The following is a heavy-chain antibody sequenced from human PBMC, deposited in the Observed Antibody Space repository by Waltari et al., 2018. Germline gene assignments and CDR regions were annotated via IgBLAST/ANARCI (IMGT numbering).Heavy chain of an antibody. Sequence: QVQLVQSGAEVKKPGSSVKVSCKASGGTFSSYAISWVRQAPGQGLEWMGGIIPIFGTANYAQKFQGRVTITADESTSTAYMELSSLRSVDTAVYYCAREIRYYYGSGSYPYYYYGMDVWGQGTTVTVSS. CDR3: AREIRYYYGSGSYPYYYYGMDV. CDR2: IIPIFGTA. D-gene: IGHD3-10*01. CDR1: GGTFSSYA. J-gene: IGHJ6*02. V-gene: IGHV1-69*12.